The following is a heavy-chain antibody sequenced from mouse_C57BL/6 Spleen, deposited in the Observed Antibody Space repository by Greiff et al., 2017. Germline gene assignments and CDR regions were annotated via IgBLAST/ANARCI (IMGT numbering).Heavy chain of an antibody. V-gene: IGHV5-6*01. CDR1: GFTFSSYG. CDR2: ISSGGSYT. D-gene: IGHD1-1*01. CDR3: ARGSSHWYFDV. Sequence: EVMLVESGGDLVKPGGSLTLSCAASGFTFSSYGMSWVRQTPDKRLEWVATISSGGSYTYYPDSVKGRFTISRDNAKNTLYLRMSSLKSEDTAMYYCARGSSHWYFDVWGTGTTVTVSS. J-gene: IGHJ1*03.